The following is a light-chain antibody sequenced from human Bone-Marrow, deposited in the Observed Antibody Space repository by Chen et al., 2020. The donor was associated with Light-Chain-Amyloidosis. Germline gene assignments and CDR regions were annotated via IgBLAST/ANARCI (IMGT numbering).Light chain of an antibody. V-gene: IGLV2-23*01. CDR1: SSDVGRYKL. J-gene: IGLJ2*01. CDR3: CSYAGSNNAI. Sequence: QSALTQPASVSGSPGQAITSSCTGTSSDVGRYKLVSWYQQHPGKAPKLMIYEAYKRPSGVSNRFSGSKSGNTASLTISGLQAEDEADYFCCSYAGSNNAIFGGGTKLTVL. CDR2: EAY.